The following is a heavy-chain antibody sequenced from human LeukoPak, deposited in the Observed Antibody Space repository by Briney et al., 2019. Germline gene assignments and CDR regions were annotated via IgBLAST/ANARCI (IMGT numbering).Heavy chain of an antibody. D-gene: IGHD6-13*01. CDR3: ARDAAAGYSLAC. V-gene: IGHV3-30-3*01. CDR2: ISYDGSNK. CDR1: GFTFSSYA. J-gene: IGHJ4*02. Sequence: GGSLRLSCAASGFTFSSYAMHWVRQAPGKGLEWVAVISYDGSNKYYADSVKGRFTISRDNSKNTLYLQMNSLRAEDTAVYYCARDAAAGYSLACWGQGTLVTVSS.